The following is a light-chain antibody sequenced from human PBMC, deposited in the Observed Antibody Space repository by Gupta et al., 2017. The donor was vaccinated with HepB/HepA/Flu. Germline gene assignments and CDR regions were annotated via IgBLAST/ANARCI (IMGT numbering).Light chain of an antibody. J-gene: IGLJ2*01. Sequence: SALTQPASVSGSPGQSITISCTGTSSDVGSYNLVSWYQQHPGKAPKLMIYEVSKRPSGVSKRFSGSKSGNTASLTISGLQAEDEADYYCCSYAGSSTFVVFGGGTKLTVL. V-gene: IGLV2-23*02. CDR1: SSDVGSYNL. CDR3: CSYAGSSTFVV. CDR2: EVS.